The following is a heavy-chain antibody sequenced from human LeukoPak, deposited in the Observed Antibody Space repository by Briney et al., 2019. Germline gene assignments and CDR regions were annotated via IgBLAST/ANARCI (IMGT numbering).Heavy chain of an antibody. Sequence: SETLSLTCAVSGGSISSSNWWSWVCQPPGKGLEWIGEIYHSGSTNYNPSLKSRVTISVDKSKNQFSLKLSSVTAADTAVYYCAKLWGLGGFDYWGQGTLVTVSS. J-gene: IGHJ4*02. D-gene: IGHD2-21*01. CDR1: GGSISSSNW. V-gene: IGHV4-4*02. CDR2: IYHSGST. CDR3: AKLWGLGGFDY.